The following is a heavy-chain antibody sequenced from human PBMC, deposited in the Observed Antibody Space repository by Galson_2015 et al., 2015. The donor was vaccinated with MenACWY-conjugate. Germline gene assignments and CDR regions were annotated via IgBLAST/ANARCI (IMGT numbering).Heavy chain of an antibody. CDR1: GFTFSSYW. Sequence: SLRLSCAASGFTFSSYWMHWVRQAPGKGLVWVSRINSDGSGTNYADSVKGQFTISRDNAKNTLYLQMNSLRAEDTGVYYCARDPYLLVVFAIGAFDIWGQGTLVTVSS. J-gene: IGHJ3*02. CDR3: ARDPYLLVVFAIGAFDI. V-gene: IGHV3-74*01. D-gene: IGHD2-8*02. CDR2: INSDGSGT.